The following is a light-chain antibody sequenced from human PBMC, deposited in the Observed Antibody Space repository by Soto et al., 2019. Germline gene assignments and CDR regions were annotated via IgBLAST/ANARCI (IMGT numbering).Light chain of an antibody. CDR1: SSDVRSYNL. Sequence: QSALTQPASVSGSPGQSITISCTGTSSDVRSYNLVSWYQQHPGKAPKLMIYEGSKRPSGVSNRFSGSKSGNTASLTISGLQAEDEADYYCCAYAGIHVVFGGGTNLTVL. CDR3: CAYAGIHVV. CDR2: EGS. V-gene: IGLV2-23*01. J-gene: IGLJ2*01.